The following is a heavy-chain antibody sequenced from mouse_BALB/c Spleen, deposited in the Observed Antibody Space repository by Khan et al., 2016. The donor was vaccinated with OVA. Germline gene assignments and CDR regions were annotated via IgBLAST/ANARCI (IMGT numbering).Heavy chain of an antibody. V-gene: IGHV1-4*01. CDR1: GFTFTSHT. J-gene: IGHJ4*01. Sequence: QVQLKESGAELARPGASVKMSCKASGFTFTSHTMHWVKQRPGQGLEWIGYINPRSGYTNYSQKFNDKATLTTDKSSSTAYMQLSSLTSEDSAVYYCAGRTSGYAVDYWGQGTSVTVSS. CDR2: INPRSGYT. D-gene: IGHD2-14*01. CDR3: AGRTSGYAVDY.